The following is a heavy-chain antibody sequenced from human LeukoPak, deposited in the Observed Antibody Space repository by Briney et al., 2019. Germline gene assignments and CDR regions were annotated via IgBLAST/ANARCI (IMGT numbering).Heavy chain of an antibody. V-gene: IGHV3-74*01. D-gene: IGHD2-2*01. CDR2: INSDGSST. CDR3: ARAAIVVVPAATERYYYYYGMDV. J-gene: IGHJ6*02. Sequence: GGSLRLSCAASGFTFSSYWMHWVRQAPWKGLVWVSRINSDGSSTSYADSVKGRFTISRDNAKNTLYLQMNSLRAEDTAVYYCARAAIVVVPAATERYYYYYGMDVWGQGTTVTVSS. CDR1: GFTFSSYW.